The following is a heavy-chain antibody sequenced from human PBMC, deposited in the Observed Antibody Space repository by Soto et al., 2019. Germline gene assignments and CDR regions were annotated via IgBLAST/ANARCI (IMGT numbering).Heavy chain of an antibody. D-gene: IGHD3-10*01. Sequence: QVQLVQSGAEVKKPGASVKVSCKASGYTFTGYYMHWVRQAPGQGLEWMGWINPNSGGTNYAQKFQGWVTMTRDTSISTAYMELSRLRDDDTAVYYCARAADYYGSGTHPGAKPFDYWGQGTLVTVSS. CDR3: ARAADYYGSGTHPGAKPFDY. CDR1: GYTFTGYY. J-gene: IGHJ4*02. V-gene: IGHV1-2*04. CDR2: INPNSGGT.